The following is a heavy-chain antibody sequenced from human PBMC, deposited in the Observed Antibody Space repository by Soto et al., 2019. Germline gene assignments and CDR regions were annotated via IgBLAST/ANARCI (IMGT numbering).Heavy chain of an antibody. CDR2: IDPNSGGT. CDR1: GYTFTGYY. V-gene: IGHV1-2*04. D-gene: IGHD6-6*01. CDR3: AREGSSSYYYYYGMDV. J-gene: IGHJ6*02. Sequence: ASVKVSCKASGYTFTGYYMHWVRQAPGQGLEWMGWIDPNSGGTNYAQKFQGWVTMTRDTSISTAYMELSRLRSDDTAVYYCAREGSSSYYYYYGMDVWGQGTTVTVSS.